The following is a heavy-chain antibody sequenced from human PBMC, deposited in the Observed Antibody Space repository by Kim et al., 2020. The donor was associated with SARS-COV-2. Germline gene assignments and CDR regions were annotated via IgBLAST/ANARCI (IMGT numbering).Heavy chain of an antibody. CDR1: GFTFSDYY. CDR2: ISSSIDDT. V-gene: IGHV3-11*05. Sequence: GGSLRLSCAASGFTFSDYYMSWIRQAPGKGLEWVSYISSSIDDTNYADSLKGRFTISRDNAKNSLYLQMNSLRADDTAVYYCARVSLVSSSWYYFDYWGHGTLVTVSS. CDR3: ARVSLVSSSWYYFDY. D-gene: IGHD6-13*01. J-gene: IGHJ4*01.